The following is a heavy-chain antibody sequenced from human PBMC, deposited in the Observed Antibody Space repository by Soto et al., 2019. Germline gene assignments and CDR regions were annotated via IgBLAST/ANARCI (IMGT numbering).Heavy chain of an antibody. CDR3: ARNYGDYSWVFDY. Sequence: SETLSLTCTVSGGSISSGGYYWSWIRQHPGKGLEWIGYIYYSGSTYYNPSLKSRVTISVDTSKNQFSLKLSSVTAADTAVYYCARNYGDYSWVFDYWGQGTLVTAPQ. CDR1: GGSISSGGYY. J-gene: IGHJ4*02. V-gene: IGHV4-31*03. D-gene: IGHD4-17*01. CDR2: IYYSGST.